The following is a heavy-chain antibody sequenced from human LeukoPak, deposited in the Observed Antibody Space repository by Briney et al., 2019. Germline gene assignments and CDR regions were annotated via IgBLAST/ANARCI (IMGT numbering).Heavy chain of an antibody. CDR1: GGSFSGYY. D-gene: IGHD1-26*01. Sequence: SETLSLTCAVYGGSFSGYYWSWIRQPPGKGLEWIGEINHSGSTNYNPSLKSRDTISVDTSKNQFSLKLSSVTAADTAVYYCASRAGPVGATDINWFDPWGQGTLVTVSS. V-gene: IGHV4-34*01. CDR2: INHSGST. CDR3: ASRAGPVGATDINWFDP. J-gene: IGHJ5*02.